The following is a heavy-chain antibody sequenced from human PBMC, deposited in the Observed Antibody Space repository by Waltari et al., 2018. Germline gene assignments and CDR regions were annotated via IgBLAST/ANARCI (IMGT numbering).Heavy chain of an antibody. CDR1: GFTFSSYA. CDR2: ISGRGSST. J-gene: IGHJ4*02. CDR3: AKTPYSSWYRGFDY. V-gene: IGHV3-23*04. Sequence: EVQLVESGGDLVQPGGSLRLSCAASGFTFSSYAMSWVRQAPGRGLEWVSVISGRGSSTYYGDYVKGWFTISRDNSKNTLYLQMNSLRAEDTAVYYCAKTPYSSWYRGFDYWGQGTLVTVSS. D-gene: IGHD6-19*01.